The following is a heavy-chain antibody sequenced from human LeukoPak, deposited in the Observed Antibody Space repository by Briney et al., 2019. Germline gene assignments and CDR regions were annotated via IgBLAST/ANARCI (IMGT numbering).Heavy chain of an antibody. J-gene: IGHJ4*02. Sequence: SETLSLTCAVYGGSFSAYYWSWIRQPPGKGLEWIGEINHSGSTNYNPSLKSRLTISVDTSKNQFSLKLSSVTAADTAVYYCAVIPPAVDDYWGQGTLVTVSS. D-gene: IGHD2-2*01. CDR2: INHSGST. CDR1: GGSFSAYY. V-gene: IGHV4-34*01. CDR3: AVIPPAVDDY.